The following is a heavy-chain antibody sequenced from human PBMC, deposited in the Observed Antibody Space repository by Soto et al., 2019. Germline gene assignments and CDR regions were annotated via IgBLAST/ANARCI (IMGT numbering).Heavy chain of an antibody. Sequence: EVHLVESGGGLVKPGGSLRLSCAVSGFTFSSGTMNWVRQAPGKGLEWVSSISPSTRHIYYADSVKGRFTISRDNAKNSLFLQMNSLRAKDTAVYYCSGCSGGACHQNYGMDVWGQGTTVTVSS. D-gene: IGHD2-15*01. CDR3: SGCSGGACHQNYGMDV. CDR2: ISPSTRHI. J-gene: IGHJ6*02. V-gene: IGHV3-21*01. CDR1: GFTFSSGT.